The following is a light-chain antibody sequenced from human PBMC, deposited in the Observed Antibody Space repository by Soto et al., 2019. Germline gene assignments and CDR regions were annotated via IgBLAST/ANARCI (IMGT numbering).Light chain of an antibody. CDR2: DVD. J-gene: IGLJ2*01. CDR3: SSYTTSSTVV. Sequence: QPALTQPASISGSPGQSITISCTGTNSDVGGYNYVSWYQQYPGKAPKLMIYDVDNRPSGVSYRFSGSKSGKTASLTISGLQAEDEADYYCSSYTTSSTVVFGGGTKVTVL. V-gene: IGLV2-14*01. CDR1: NSDVGGYNY.